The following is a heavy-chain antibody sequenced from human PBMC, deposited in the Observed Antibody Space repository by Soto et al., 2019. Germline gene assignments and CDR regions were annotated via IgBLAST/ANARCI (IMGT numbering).Heavy chain of an antibody. Sequence: QVQLVESGGGVVQPGRSLRLSCAASGFTFSSYGMHWVRQAPGKGLEWVAVIWYDGSNKYYADSVKGRFTISRDNSKNTLYLQMNSLRAEDTAVYYCARDWYYGSGSYYYYYYGMDVWGQGTTVTVSS. J-gene: IGHJ6*02. D-gene: IGHD3-10*01. V-gene: IGHV3-33*01. CDR2: IWYDGSNK. CDR3: ARDWYYGSGSYYYYYYGMDV. CDR1: GFTFSSYG.